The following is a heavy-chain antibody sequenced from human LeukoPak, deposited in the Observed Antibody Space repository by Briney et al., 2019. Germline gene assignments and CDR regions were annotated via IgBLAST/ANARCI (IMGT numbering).Heavy chain of an antibody. D-gene: IGHD5-18*01. J-gene: IGHJ4*02. CDR2: ISSSSSYT. CDR1: GFTFSDYY. CDR3: AREETSDRAMVDYFDY. V-gene: IGHV3-11*05. Sequence: GGSLTLSCAASGFTFSDYYMSWIRQPPGKGLEWVSYISSSSSYTNYAYSVKGRCTISRDNAKNSLYLQMNSLRAEDTAVDYCAREETSDRAMVDYFDYWGQGTLVTVSS.